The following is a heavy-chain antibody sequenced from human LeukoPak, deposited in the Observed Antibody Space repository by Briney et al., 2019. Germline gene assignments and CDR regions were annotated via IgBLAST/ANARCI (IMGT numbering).Heavy chain of an antibody. CDR2: VIGDGTVT. J-gene: IGHJ4*02. CDR1: GFTFSSYW. Sequence: PGGSLRLSCAASGFTFSSYWMHWVRQAPGKGLVWVSRVIGDGTVTTYADYVKGRFTVSRDNAKNTLYLQMNSLRAEDTAVYFCTRAVVVTASDSWGQGALVTVSS. CDR3: TRAVVVTASDS. D-gene: IGHD2-21*02. V-gene: IGHV3-74*01.